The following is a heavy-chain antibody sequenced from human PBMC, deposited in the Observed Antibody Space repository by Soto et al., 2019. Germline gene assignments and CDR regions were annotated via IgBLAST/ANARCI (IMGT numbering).Heavy chain of an antibody. J-gene: IGHJ6*02. D-gene: IGHD3-3*01. Sequence: GGSLRLSCAASGFTFSSYAMHWVRQAPGKGLEWVAVISYDGSNKYYADSVKGRFTISRDNSKNTLYFQMNSLRAEDTAVYYCARGLDFWSGYYDQYYYGLDVWGQGTTVTVSS. CDR2: ISYDGSNK. CDR1: GFTFSSYA. CDR3: ARGLDFWSGYYDQYYYGLDV. V-gene: IGHV3-30*14.